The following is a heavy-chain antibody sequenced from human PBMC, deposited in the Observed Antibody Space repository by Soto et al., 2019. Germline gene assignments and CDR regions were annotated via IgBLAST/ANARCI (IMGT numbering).Heavy chain of an antibody. CDR2: IDPRDSYT. CDR3: AREKSDLELFNWLDP. V-gene: IGHV5-10-1*01. Sequence: GESLKISCEASGYSFTTYWISWVGQMPGKGLEWMGAIDPRDSYTKYSPSFQGHVTISVDKSISTAYLQWNSLKASDTAIYYCAREKSDLELFNWLDPWGQGTLVTVSS. D-gene: IGHD1-7*01. J-gene: IGHJ5*02. CDR1: GYSFTTYW.